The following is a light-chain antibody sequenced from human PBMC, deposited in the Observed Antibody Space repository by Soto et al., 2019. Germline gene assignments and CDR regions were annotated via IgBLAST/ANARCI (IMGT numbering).Light chain of an antibody. J-gene: IGKJ1*01. Sequence: EIVLTQSPGTLSLSPGERATLSCRASQSISHKYLAWFQKRPGQAPRLLIHGVSIRATGIPDRFSASGFGTDFTLTISRLEPEDFAVYYCQLYSGATWTFGQGTKVDIK. CDR1: QSISHKY. CDR2: GVS. CDR3: QLYSGATWT. V-gene: IGKV3-20*01.